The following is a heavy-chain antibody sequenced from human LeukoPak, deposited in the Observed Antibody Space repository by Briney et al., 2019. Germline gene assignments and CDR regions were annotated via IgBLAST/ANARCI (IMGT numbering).Heavy chain of an antibody. CDR3: ARDGPNRRGYSYGYSDYYYMDV. Sequence: EAGGSLRLSCAASGFTFSSYEMNWVRQAPGKGLEWVSYISSSGSTIYYADSVKGRFTISRDNAKNSLHLQMNSLRAEDTAVYYCARDGPNRRGYSYGYSDYYYMDVWGKGTTVTISS. D-gene: IGHD5-18*01. V-gene: IGHV3-48*03. J-gene: IGHJ6*03. CDR1: GFTFSSYE. CDR2: ISSSGSTI.